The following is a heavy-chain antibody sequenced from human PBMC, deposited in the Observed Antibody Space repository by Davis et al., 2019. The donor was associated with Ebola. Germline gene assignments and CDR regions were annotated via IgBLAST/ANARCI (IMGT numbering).Heavy chain of an antibody. J-gene: IGHJ6*04. Sequence: PGGSLRLSCAASGFTFSSYAMGWVRQAPGKGLEWVSSIDGGGDATYYADSVKGRLTISRDNSKNTLYLQMNSLRAEDTAVYYCAKSGLSFGVVKYHYGMDVWGKGTTVTVSS. V-gene: IGHV3-23*01. CDR2: IDGGGDAT. D-gene: IGHD3-3*01. CDR3: AKSGLSFGVVKYHYGMDV. CDR1: GFTFSSYA.